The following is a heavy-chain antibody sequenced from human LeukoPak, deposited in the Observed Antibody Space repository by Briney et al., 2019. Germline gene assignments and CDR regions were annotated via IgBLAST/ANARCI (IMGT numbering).Heavy chain of an antibody. CDR1: GFTFSNAW. Sequence: GGSLRLSCVASGFTFSNAWMTWVRQAPGKGLEWVGHIKSKTDGGTADYAAPVKGRFTISRDDSKNTLYLQKNSLKTEDTAVYYCTTKRGYEDGIDYWGQGTLVTVSS. J-gene: IGHJ4*02. CDR3: TTKRGYEDGIDY. CDR2: IKSKTDGGTA. V-gene: IGHV3-15*01. D-gene: IGHD5-12*01.